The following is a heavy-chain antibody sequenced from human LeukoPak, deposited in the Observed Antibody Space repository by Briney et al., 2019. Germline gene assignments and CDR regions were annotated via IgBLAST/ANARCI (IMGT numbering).Heavy chain of an antibody. CDR3: ARRDIVVVVSASDY. CDR2: ISWDGGST. CDR1: GFTFDDYA. V-gene: IGHV3-43D*03. J-gene: IGHJ4*02. Sequence: GGSLTLSCQASGFTFDDYAMHWLRQAPGKGLDWVSLISWDGGSTYYADSVKGRFTMSRDNSKKTVYLQMNSLRVDDTAVYYCARRDIVVVVSASDYWGQGTLVTVSS. D-gene: IGHD2-15*01.